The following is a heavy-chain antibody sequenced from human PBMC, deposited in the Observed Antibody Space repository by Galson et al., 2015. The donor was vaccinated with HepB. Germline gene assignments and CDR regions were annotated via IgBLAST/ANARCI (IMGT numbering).Heavy chain of an antibody. Sequence: SLRLSCAASGFSFSNAWVSWVRQAPGKGLEWVAVIRYDGSNKYYADSVKGRFTIFRDNSKNTLYLQMNSLRAEDTAVYYCARAGPERSWFDPWVQGTLFTISS. CDR1: GFSFSNAW. V-gene: IGHV3-33*08. J-gene: IGHJ5*02. CDR3: ARAGPERSWFDP. D-gene: IGHD1-1*01. CDR2: IRYDGSNK.